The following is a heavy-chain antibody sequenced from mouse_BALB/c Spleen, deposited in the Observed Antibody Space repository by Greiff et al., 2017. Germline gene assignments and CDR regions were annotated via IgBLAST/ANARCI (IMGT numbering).Heavy chain of an antibody. Sequence: EVQGVESGGGLVKPGGSLKLSCAASGFTFSDYYMYWVRQTPEKRLEWVATISDGGSYTYYPDSVKGRFTISRDNAKNNLYLQMSSLKSEDTAMYYCARGGYGNYVAYAMDYWGQGTSVTVSS. D-gene: IGHD2-10*02. CDR2: ISDGGSYT. J-gene: IGHJ4*01. CDR3: ARGGYGNYVAYAMDY. V-gene: IGHV5-4*02. CDR1: GFTFSDYY.